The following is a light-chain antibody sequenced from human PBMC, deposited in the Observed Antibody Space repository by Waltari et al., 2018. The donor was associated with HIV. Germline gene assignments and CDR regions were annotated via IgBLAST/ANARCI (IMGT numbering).Light chain of an antibody. CDR2: GVS. J-gene: IGKJ3*01. CDR3: QQYGSSPPLT. CDR1: QSVSSSY. V-gene: IGKV3-20*01. Sequence: EIVLTQSPGTLSLSPGERANLSSRASQSVSSSYLARDQQKPGQTPRRLIYGVSSRATGIPDRFSGSGSGTDFTLTISRLEPEDFAVYYCQQYGSSPPLTFGPGTKVDIK.